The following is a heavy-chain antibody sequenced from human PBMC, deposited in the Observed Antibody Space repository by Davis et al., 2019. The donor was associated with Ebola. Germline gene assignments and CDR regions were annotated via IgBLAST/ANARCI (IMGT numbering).Heavy chain of an antibody. CDR2: IYYSGST. J-gene: IGHJ4*02. CDR3: ARTTYTSASLFIDY. CDR1: GGSISSYY. Sequence: MPSETLSRNCTVSGGSISSYYWSWIRQPPGKGLEWIGYIYYSGSTNYNPSLKSRVTISVDTSKNQISLRLSSVTAADTAMYYCARTTYTSASLFIDYWGQGTLVTVSS. D-gene: IGHD1-1*01. V-gene: IGHV4-59*01.